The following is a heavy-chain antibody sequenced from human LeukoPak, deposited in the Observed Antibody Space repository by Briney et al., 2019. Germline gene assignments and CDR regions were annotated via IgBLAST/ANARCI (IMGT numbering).Heavy chain of an antibody. CDR1: GFTVSSNY. J-gene: IGHJ4*02. CDR2: IYSGGST. Sequence: LSAGSLRFSCAASGFTVSSNYMSWLRQAPGKGLEWVSVIYSGGSTYYADSVKGRFTISRDNSKNTLYLQMNSLRAEDTAVYYCARRGREAPSGSYDYWGQGALVTVSS. D-gene: IGHD1-26*01. V-gene: IGHV3-66*02. CDR3: ARRGREAPSGSYDY.